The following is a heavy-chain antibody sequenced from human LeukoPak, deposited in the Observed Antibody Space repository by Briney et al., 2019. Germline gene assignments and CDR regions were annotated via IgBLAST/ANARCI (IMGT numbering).Heavy chain of an antibody. CDR2: IGTAGDT. CDR1: GFTFSSYD. Sequence: GGSLRLSCAASGFTFSSYDMHWVRQATGKGLEWVSAIGTAGDTYHPGSVKGRFTISRENAKNSLYLQMNSLRAGDTAVYYCARGKGYYGSKTIGWFDPWGQGTLVTDSS. CDR3: ARGKGYYGSKTIGWFDP. V-gene: IGHV3-13*01. D-gene: IGHD3-10*01. J-gene: IGHJ5*02.